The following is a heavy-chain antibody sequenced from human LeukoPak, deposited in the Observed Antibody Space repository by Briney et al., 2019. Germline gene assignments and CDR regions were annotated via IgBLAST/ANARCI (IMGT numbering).Heavy chain of an antibody. J-gene: IGHJ4*02. Sequence: PGGSLRLSCAASGFTFSSYAMSWVRQAPGKGLEWVSGSGSGGSTYYADSVKGRFTISRDNAKSSLYLQVNSLRDEDTAVYYCARMIGSGYYYFDYWGQGTLVTVSS. CDR3: ARMIGSGYYYFDY. V-gene: IGHV3-23*01. D-gene: IGHD3-10*01. CDR2: SGSGGST. CDR1: GFTFSSYA.